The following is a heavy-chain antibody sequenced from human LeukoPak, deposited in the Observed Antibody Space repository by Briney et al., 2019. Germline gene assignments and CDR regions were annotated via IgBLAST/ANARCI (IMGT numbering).Heavy chain of an antibody. CDR2: INGDGSIT. CDR3: ARARGIAAFLDV. D-gene: IGHD6-13*01. Sequence: GGSLRLSCAASGFTFSNYWMHWVRQGPGKGLVWVSRINGDGSITAYADSVKGRFTISRDNAKNSLYLQMNSLRAEDTAMYYCARARGIAAFLDVWGKGTTVTVSS. J-gene: IGHJ6*04. V-gene: IGHV3-74*01. CDR1: GFTFSNYW.